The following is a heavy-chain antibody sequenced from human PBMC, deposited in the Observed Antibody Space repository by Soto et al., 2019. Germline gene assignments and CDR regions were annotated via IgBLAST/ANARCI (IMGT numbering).Heavy chain of an antibody. CDR1: GDSVSSNSAA. Sequence: PSHTLSLTCAISGDSVSSNSAAWNWIRQSPSRGLEWLGRTYYRSKWYNDYAVSVKSRITINPDTSKNQFSLQLNSVTPEDTAVYYCARDKAMVTNVYYYYCMDVWGQGTTVTVSS. CDR2: TYYRSKWYN. CDR3: ARDKAMVTNVYYYYCMDV. D-gene: IGHD5-18*01. J-gene: IGHJ6*02. V-gene: IGHV6-1*01.